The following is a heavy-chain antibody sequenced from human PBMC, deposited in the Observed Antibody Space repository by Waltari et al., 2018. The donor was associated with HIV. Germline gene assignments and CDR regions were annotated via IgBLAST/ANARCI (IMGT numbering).Heavy chain of an antibody. CDR2: INSDGSST. Sequence: EVQLVESGGGLVRPGGSLRPSFPASVFTSRTFWLPWVRQTPGKRLVWVSGINSDGSSTTYADSVKGRFTISRDNPKNNLYLQMSSLRAEDTAVYFCARGRYYGMDVWGQGTTVTVSS. CDR1: VFTSRTFW. CDR3: ARGRYYGMDV. J-gene: IGHJ6*02. V-gene: IGHV3-74*01.